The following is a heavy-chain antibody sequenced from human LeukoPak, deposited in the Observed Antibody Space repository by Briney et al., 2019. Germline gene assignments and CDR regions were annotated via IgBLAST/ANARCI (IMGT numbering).Heavy chain of an antibody. CDR1: GGTFSSYG. D-gene: IGHD5-18*01. V-gene: IGHV1-18*01. Sequence: ASVKVSCKASGGTFSSYGISWVRQVPGQGLEWTGWISPYNGDAKYAQNLQGRVTMTTDTSTSTAYVELRSLRSDDTAVYYCARKVTGMAHDYWGQGTLVTVSS. CDR3: ARKVTGMAHDY. J-gene: IGHJ4*02. CDR2: ISPYNGDA.